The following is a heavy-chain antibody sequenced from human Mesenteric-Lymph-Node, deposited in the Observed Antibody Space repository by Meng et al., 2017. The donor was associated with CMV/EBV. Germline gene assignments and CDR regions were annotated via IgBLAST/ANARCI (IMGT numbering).Heavy chain of an antibody. CDR3: ARDLAVASMGDAFDI. CDR2: ISGSGDST. V-gene: IGHV3-23*01. D-gene: IGHD6-19*01. J-gene: IGHJ3*02. CDR1: GFTFSSYA. Sequence: GGSLRLSCVASGFTFSSYALTWVRQAPGKGLEWVSTISGSGDSTFYAGSVKGRFTISRDNSKNTLYLQMDSLRAEDTAVYYCARDLAVASMGDAFDIWGQGTLVTVSS.